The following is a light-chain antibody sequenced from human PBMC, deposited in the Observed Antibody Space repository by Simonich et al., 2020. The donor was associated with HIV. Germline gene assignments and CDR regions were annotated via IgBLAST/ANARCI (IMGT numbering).Light chain of an antibody. J-gene: IGLJ1*01. CDR3: ISFTRSSTFYV. Sequence: QSVLTQPPSASGTPGQRVTISCSGSSSNIGSNYVYWYQQLPGTAPKLLIYRNNQRPSGVPDRFSGSKSGTSASLAISGLQAEDEADYYCISFTRSSTFYVFGTGTKVTVL. CDR2: RNN. CDR1: SSNIGSNY. V-gene: IGLV1-47*01.